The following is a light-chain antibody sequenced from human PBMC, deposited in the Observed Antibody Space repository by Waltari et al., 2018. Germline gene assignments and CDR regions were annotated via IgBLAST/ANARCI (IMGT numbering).Light chain of an antibody. V-gene: IGKV3-20*01. J-gene: IGKJ1*01. CDR1: QTVSSYY. CDR3: QQFGNTLWT. CDR2: GAS. Sequence: EIVLTQSPGTLSLSPGERATLSCRASQTVSSYYLAWYQQKPGLAPTLLLYGASTRAPGTPYRFSGSGSGTDFTLTISRLEPEDFAVYYCQQFGNTLWTFGQGTRIEIK.